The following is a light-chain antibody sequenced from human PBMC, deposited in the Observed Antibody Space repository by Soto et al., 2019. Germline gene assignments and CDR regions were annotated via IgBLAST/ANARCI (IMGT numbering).Light chain of an antibody. CDR2: VAC. CDR3: QQYGTSPRT. Sequence: IVLTQSPGTLSLSPGERATLSCRASQSVPSKYLAWYQQNPGQAPRLLIYVACNRATGIPDKFSGSGSGTDFTLTISRLEPEDFAVYYCQQYGTSPRTFGQGTKV. V-gene: IGKV3-20*01. CDR1: QSVPSKY. J-gene: IGKJ1*01.